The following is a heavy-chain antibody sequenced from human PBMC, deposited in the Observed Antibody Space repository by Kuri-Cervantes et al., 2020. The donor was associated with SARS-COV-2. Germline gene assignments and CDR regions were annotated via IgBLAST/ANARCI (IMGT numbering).Heavy chain of an antibody. CDR3: ARGKTYYDILTGPTPPDY. CDR1: GFTFSSYS. D-gene: IGHD3-9*01. J-gene: IGHJ4*02. V-gene: IGHV3-21*01. CDR2: ISSSGTYI. Sequence: GESLKISCAASGFTFSSYSMNWVRQAPGKGLEWVSSISSSGTYIYYGDSVKGRFTISRDNAKNSLYLQMNSLRAEDTAVYYCARGKTYYDILTGPTPPDYWGQGTLVTVSS.